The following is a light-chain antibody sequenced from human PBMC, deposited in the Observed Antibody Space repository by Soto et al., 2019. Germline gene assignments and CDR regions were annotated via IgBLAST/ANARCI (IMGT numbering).Light chain of an antibody. J-gene: IGKJ1*01. CDR3: QQSYKTPRT. CDR1: LSIDSY. CDR2: AAS. V-gene: IGKV1-39*01. Sequence: DIQMTQSPPFLSASVGDRVTITCRANLSIDSYLNWYQQKPGKAPKLLIFAASRLQPGVSSRFSGSGSGTGFTFTISSLLPEDFATYYCQQSYKTPRTFGQGTKVEFK.